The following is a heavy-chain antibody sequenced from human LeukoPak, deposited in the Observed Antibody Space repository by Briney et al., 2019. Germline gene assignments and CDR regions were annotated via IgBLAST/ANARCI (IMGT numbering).Heavy chain of an antibody. CDR3: ARGRYCSGGSCFTGRYYYYMDV. CDR2: ISERGGTI. D-gene: IGHD2-15*01. J-gene: IGHJ6*03. CDR1: GFTFSSYA. V-gene: IGHV3-23*01. Sequence: GRSLRLPCAASGFTFSSYAMNWVRQGPGKGLEWVSGISERGGTIYYADSVKGRFTISRDNSTNTLYLQMNSLTVDDTAVYYCARGRYCSGGSCFTGRYYYYMDVWGKGTTVTVSS.